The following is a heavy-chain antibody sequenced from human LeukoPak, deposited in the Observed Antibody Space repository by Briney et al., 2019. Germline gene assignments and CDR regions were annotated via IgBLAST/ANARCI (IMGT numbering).Heavy chain of an antibody. CDR3: AARTYYDFWSGYYDAFDI. Sequence: SVKVSCKASGFTFTSSAMQWVRQARGQRLEWIGWIVVGSGNTNYAQKFQERVTITRDMSTSTAYMELSSLRSEDTAVYYCAARTYYDFWSGYYDAFDIWGQGTMVTVSS. J-gene: IGHJ3*02. CDR2: IVVGSGNT. V-gene: IGHV1-58*02. D-gene: IGHD3-3*01. CDR1: GFTFTSSA.